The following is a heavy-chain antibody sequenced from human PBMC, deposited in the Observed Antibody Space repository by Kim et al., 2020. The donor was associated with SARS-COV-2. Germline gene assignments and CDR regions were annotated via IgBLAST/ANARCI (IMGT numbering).Heavy chain of an antibody. Sequence: VKGRFTISRDNSKNTLYLQMNSLRAEDTAVYYCAKDKQQLPTGGNIFDYWGQGTLVTVSS. D-gene: IGHD6-13*01. CDR3: AKDKQQLPTGGNIFDY. J-gene: IGHJ4*02. V-gene: IGHV3-23*01.